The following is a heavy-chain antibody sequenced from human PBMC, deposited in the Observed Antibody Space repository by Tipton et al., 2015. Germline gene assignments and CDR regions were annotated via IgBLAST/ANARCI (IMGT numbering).Heavy chain of an antibody. V-gene: IGHV4-38-2*01. CDR3: ARDSFGYYSFDS. CDR2: LSPGGVT. J-gene: IGHJ4*02. Sequence: TLSLTCAVSGYSISSGRFWGWFRQPPGKGLEWLATLSPGGVTYYSPSLQSRVTISVHTSKTQFSLKLISVTAADTAVYHCARDSFGYYSFDSWGPGTLVTVSS. D-gene: IGHD3-22*01. CDR1: GYSISSGRF.